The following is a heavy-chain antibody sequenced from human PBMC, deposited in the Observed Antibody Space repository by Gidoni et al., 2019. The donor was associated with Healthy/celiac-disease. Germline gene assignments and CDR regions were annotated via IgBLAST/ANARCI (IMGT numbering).Heavy chain of an antibody. CDR2: IWYDGSNK. V-gene: IGHV3-33*01. Sequence: QVQLVESGGGVVQPGRSLRLSCAASGFTFSSYGMHWVRQAPGKGLEWVAVIWYDGSNKYYADSVKGRFTISRDNSKNTLYLQMNSLRAEDTAVYYCAREAFGGVIVIREFDYWGQGTLVTVSS. CDR3: AREAFGGVIVIREFDY. D-gene: IGHD3-16*02. J-gene: IGHJ4*02. CDR1: GFTFSSYG.